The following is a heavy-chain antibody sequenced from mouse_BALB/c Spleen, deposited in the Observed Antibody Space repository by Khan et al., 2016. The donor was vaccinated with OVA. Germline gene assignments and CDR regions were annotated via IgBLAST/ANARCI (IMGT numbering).Heavy chain of an antibody. CDR2: INPYNDVT. D-gene: IGHD2-10*02. V-gene: IGHV1S136*01. Sequence: VRLQQSGPELVKPGASVKMSCKASGYTFTSYVMHWVQQKPGQGLEWIGYINPYNDVTKYTEKFKGKATLTSDKSSSTAYMELSSLTSEDSAVYYCARREYGSWWAYWGQGTLVTVSA. CDR1: GYTFTSYV. CDR3: ARREYGSWWAY. J-gene: IGHJ3*01.